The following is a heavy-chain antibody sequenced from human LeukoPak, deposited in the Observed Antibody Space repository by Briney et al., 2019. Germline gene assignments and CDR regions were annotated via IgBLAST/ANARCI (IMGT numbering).Heavy chain of an antibody. CDR2: INAYNGNT. CDR1: GYTFTTYG. J-gene: IGHJ4*02. CDR3: VREVYGYFDY. V-gene: IGHV1-18*01. Sequence: ASVKVSCKASGYTFTTYGISWVRQAPGQVPELMGWINAYNGNTNYPQRFQGRVTMTTDTSTNTAYMELRSLRSDDTAVYYCVREVYGYFDYWGQGTLVTVSS. D-gene: IGHD2/OR15-2a*01.